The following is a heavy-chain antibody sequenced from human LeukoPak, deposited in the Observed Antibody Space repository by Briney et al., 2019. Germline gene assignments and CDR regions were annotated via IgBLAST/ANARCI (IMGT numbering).Heavy chain of an antibody. J-gene: IGHJ4*02. Sequence: SETLSLTCTVSGGSISSSRYYWAWIRQPPGRGLEWIGYIYYSGSTYYNPSLKSRVTISVDTSKNQFSLKLSSVTAADTAVYYCARDRQRVVDYWGQGTLVTVSS. CDR3: ARDRQRVVDY. CDR1: GGSISSSRYY. V-gene: IGHV4-31*03. D-gene: IGHD2-15*01. CDR2: IYYSGST.